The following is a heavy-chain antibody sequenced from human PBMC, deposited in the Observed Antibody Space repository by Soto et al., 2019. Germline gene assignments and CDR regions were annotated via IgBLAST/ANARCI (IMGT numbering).Heavy chain of an antibody. CDR2: IYTDGSRA. V-gene: IGHV3-74*01. CDR1: GFSFSSHW. J-gene: IGHJ4*02. D-gene: IGHD1-7*01. CDR3: ARGARNYYYFDY. Sequence: EVQLVESGGGLVQPGGSLRLSCEASGFSFSSHWMHWVRQAPGKGLVWVSRIYTDGSRADYADSVKGRFTIPRDNAKNTAYLQLNGLGAEDTAVYYCARGARNYYYFDYWGQGTLVTVSS.